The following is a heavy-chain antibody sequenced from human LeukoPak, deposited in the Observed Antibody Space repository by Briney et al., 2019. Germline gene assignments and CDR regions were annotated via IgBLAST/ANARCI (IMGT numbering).Heavy chain of an antibody. Sequence: GGSLRLSCGASGFTLSSYWMTWVRQAPGKGLEWVANIKEDGSKKYYVESVGGRFTISRDNAENSLYLQMNSLRAEDTAVYCARDSRSCRSSDCRGDAFDIWGQGTMVTVSS. CDR2: IKEDGSKK. D-gene: IGHD6-25*01. CDR3: ARDSRSCRSSDCRGDAFDI. J-gene: IGHJ3*02. V-gene: IGHV3-7*01. CDR1: GFTLSSYW.